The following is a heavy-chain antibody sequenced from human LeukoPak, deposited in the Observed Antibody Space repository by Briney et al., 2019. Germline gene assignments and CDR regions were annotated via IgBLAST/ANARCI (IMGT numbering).Heavy chain of an antibody. CDR1: GFTFSSYG. Sequence: PGGSLRLSCAASGFTFSSYGMHWVRQAPGKGLEWVAFIRYDGSNKYYADSVKGRFTISRDNSKNTLYLQMNSLRAEDTAVYYCVKDARGYSYGYYFDYWGQGILVTVSS. J-gene: IGHJ4*02. D-gene: IGHD5-18*01. V-gene: IGHV3-30*02. CDR2: IRYDGSNK. CDR3: VKDARGYSYGYYFDY.